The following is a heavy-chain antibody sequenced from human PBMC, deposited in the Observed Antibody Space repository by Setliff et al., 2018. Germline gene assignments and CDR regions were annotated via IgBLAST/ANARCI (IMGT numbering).Heavy chain of an antibody. Sequence: PSETLSLTCTVSGGSISSSSYYWGWIRQPPGKGLEWIGRIYYRGDTYYNASLKSRLTLSVDTSKNQVSLNLRSVTAADTAVYYCARTGTYRYFDYWGQGTQVTVSS. J-gene: IGHJ4*02. CDR1: GGSISSSSYY. CDR2: IYYRGDT. CDR3: ARTGTYRYFDY. D-gene: IGHD1-1*01. V-gene: IGHV4-39*01.